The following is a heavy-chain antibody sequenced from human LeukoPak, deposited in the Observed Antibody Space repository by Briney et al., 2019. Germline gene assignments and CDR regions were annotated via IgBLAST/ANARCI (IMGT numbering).Heavy chain of an antibody. CDR3: ARDGDYYGSGNFDY. J-gene: IGHJ4*02. CDR1: GYTFTNYD. Sequence: ASVKVSCKTSGYTFTNYDINWVRQATGQGLEWMGWMNPNSGNTGYAQKFQDRVTITRDTSISTAYMELSSLRSEDTAVYYCARDGDYYGSGNFDYWGQGTLVTVSS. D-gene: IGHD3-10*01. V-gene: IGHV1-8*03. CDR2: MNPNSGNT.